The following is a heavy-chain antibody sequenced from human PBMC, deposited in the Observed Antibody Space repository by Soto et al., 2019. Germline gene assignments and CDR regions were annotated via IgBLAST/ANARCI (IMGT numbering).Heavy chain of an antibody. CDR1: GGSISSSNW. Sequence: QVQLQESGPGLVKPSGTLSLTCAVSGGSISSSNWWNWVRQRPGKGLEWIGEIYHSGSTNYNPSLKSRVTISVDKSKNQFSLKLSSVTAADTAVYYCARVRGYYSSSWLFDYWGQGTLVTVSS. J-gene: IGHJ4*02. V-gene: IGHV4-4*02. CDR3: ARVRGYYSSSWLFDY. D-gene: IGHD6-13*01. CDR2: IYHSGST.